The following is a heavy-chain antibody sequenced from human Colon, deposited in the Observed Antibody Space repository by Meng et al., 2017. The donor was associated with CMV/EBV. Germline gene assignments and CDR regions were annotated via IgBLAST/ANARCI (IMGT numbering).Heavy chain of an antibody. J-gene: IGHJ6*01. CDR1: GFPFSSYS. CDR3: GKGGDFYGSGSDYDLRSDDYDMDV. D-gene: IGHD3-10*01. CDR2: ISSSSSYI. Sequence: GGSLSLSFAASGFPFSSYSLTWVRQAPGKGLEWVSSISSSSSYIYYADSVKGRFTISRDNAKNSLYLQMNSLRAEDTAVYYCGKGGDFYGSGSDYDLRSDDYDMDVWGQGTTVTVSS. V-gene: IGHV3-21*01.